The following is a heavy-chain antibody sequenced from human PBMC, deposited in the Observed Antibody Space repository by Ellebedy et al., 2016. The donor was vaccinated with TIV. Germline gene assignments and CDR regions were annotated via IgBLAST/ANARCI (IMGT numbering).Heavy chain of an antibody. CDR2: ISYDGSNK. D-gene: IGHD3-10*01. Sequence: GESLKISXAASGFTFSSYGMHWVRQAPGKGLEWVAVISYDGSNKYYADSVKGRFTISRDNSKNTLYLQMNSLRAEDTAVYYCAKASPGYGSGSTNFDYWGQGTLVTVSS. CDR1: GFTFSSYG. V-gene: IGHV3-30*18. J-gene: IGHJ4*02. CDR3: AKASPGYGSGSTNFDY.